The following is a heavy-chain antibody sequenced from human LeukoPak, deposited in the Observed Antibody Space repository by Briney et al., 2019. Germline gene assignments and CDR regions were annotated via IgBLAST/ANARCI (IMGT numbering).Heavy chain of an antibody. CDR3: ARGSSVDY. CDR2: ISWNSGSI. CDR1: GFTFDDYA. Sequence: PGRSLRLSCAASGFTFDDYAMPWVRQAPGKGLEWVSGISWNSGSIGYADSVKGRFTISRDNAKNSLYLQMNSLRAEDTALYYCARGSSVDYWGQGTLVTVSS. J-gene: IGHJ4*02. V-gene: IGHV3-9*01. D-gene: IGHD1-26*01.